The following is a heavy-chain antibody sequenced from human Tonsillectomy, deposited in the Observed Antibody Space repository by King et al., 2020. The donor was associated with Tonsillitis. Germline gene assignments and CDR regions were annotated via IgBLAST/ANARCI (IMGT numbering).Heavy chain of an antibody. J-gene: IGHJ4*02. CDR2: INPDSGAA. CDR3: ARDTGGWRAFDF. Sequence: QLVQSGAEVKKPGASVKVSCQASGYSFTGYFIHWVRQAPGQGLEWMGRINPDSGAADYPLSFEGRVTMTRDTSSHTAYMELSRLRSDDTALYFCARDTGGWRAFDFWGQGTLVTVSS. D-gene: IGHD6-19*01. V-gene: IGHV1-2*06. CDR1: GYSFTGYF.